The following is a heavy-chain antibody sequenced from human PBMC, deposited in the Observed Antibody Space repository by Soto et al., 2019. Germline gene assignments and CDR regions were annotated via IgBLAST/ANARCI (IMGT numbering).Heavy chain of an antibody. D-gene: IGHD3-10*01. Sequence: TLSLSFTVSGGSMSSGGYDWSWIRQHPGKVLEWIGYIYYSGITYYNPSLKSRVTISVDTSKNQFPLKLSSVTAADTAVYYCARVLVSYGSGSYYTLDDWGQGTLVTVSS. J-gene: IGHJ4*02. V-gene: IGHV4-31*03. CDR2: IYYSGIT. CDR1: GGSMSSGGYD. CDR3: ARVLVSYGSGSYYTLDD.